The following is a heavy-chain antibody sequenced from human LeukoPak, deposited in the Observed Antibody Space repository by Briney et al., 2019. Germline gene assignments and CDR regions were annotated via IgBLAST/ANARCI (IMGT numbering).Heavy chain of an antibody. CDR3: ARDHVIPFGGVIVPYYFDY. D-gene: IGHD3-16*02. V-gene: IGHV4-34*01. Sequence: SETLSLTCAVYGGSFSGYYWSWIRQPPGKGLEWIGEINHSGSTNYNPSLKSRVTISVDTSKNQFSLKLSSVTAADTAVYYCARDHVIPFGGVIVPYYFDYWGQGTLVTVSS. J-gene: IGHJ4*02. CDR1: GGSFSGYY. CDR2: INHSGST.